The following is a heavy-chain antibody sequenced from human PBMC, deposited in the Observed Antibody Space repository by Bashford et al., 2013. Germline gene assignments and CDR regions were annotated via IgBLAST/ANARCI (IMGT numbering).Heavy chain of an antibody. D-gene: IGHD4/OR15-4a*01. CDR1: GFTFSSYS. Sequence: GGSLRLSCAASGFTFSSYSMNWVRQAPGKGLEWVSSISSSSSYIYYADSVKGRFTISRDNAKNSLYLQMNSLRAEDTAVYYCAACFGTNCYGVVDPWGRGTLVTVSS. CDR3: AACFGTNCYGVVDP. V-gene: IGHV3-21*01. J-gene: IGHJ5*02. CDR2: ISSSSSYI.